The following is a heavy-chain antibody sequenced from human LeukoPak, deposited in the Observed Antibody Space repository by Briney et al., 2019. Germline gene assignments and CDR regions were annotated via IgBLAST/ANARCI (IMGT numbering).Heavy chain of an antibody. CDR2: IWYDGSNK. CDR3: ARAEDSNYYYFDY. CDR1: GFTFSSYG. Sequence: GGSLRLSCAASGFTFSSYGMHWVRQAPGKGLEWVAVIWYDGSNKYYADSVKGRFTISRDNSKNTLYLQMNSLRAEDTAVYYCARAEDSNYYYFDYWGQGTLVTVSS. J-gene: IGHJ4*02. V-gene: IGHV3-33*01. D-gene: IGHD4-11*01.